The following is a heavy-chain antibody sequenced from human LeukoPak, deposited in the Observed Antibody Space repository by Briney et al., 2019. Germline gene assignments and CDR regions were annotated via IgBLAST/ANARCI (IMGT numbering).Heavy chain of an antibody. CDR1: GFSLSTSGVG. Sequence: SGPTLVKPTQTLTLTCTFSGFSLSTSGVGVGWIRQPPGKALEWLALIYSNDDKRYSASLKSRLTITKDTSKSQVVLHIPHMDPVHTATYYCAHSAIVVVPGAILFGFDYWGQGTLVTVSS. D-gene: IGHD2-2*02. CDR2: IYSNDDK. J-gene: IGHJ4*02. CDR3: AHSAIVVVPGAILFGFDY. V-gene: IGHV2-5*01.